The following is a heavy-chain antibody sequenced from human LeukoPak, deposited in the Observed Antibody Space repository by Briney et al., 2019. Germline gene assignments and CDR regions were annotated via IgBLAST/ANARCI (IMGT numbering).Heavy chain of an antibody. D-gene: IGHD6-19*01. Sequence: GASVKVSCKVSGYTLTELSMHWVRQAPGQGLEWMGGIIPIFGTANYAQKFQGRVTITTDESTSTAYMELSSLRSEDTAVYYCARGDSSGWFHDLDYWGQGTLVTVSS. J-gene: IGHJ4*02. V-gene: IGHV1-69*05. CDR1: GYTLTELS. CDR3: ARGDSSGWFHDLDY. CDR2: IIPIFGTA.